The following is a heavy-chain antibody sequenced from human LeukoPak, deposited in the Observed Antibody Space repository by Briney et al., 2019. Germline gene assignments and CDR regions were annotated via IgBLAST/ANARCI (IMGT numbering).Heavy chain of an antibody. CDR1: GGSFSGYY. J-gene: IGHJ4*02. Sequence: PSETLSLTRAVYGGSFSGYYWSWIRQPPGKGLEWVGEINHSGSTNYNPSLKSRVTISVDTSKNQFSLKLSSVTAADTAVYYCARTDQRGRPFDYWGQGTLVTVSS. CDR2: INHSGST. D-gene: IGHD2-2*01. V-gene: IGHV4-34*01. CDR3: ARTDQRGRPFDY.